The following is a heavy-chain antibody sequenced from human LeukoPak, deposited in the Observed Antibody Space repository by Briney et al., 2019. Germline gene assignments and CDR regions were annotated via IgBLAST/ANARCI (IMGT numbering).Heavy chain of an antibody. D-gene: IGHD3-10*01. CDR1: GGSISSYY. V-gene: IGHV4-4*07. J-gene: IGHJ6*03. CDR3: ARAVGSGSFQTYYSYMDV. Sequence: PSETLSLTCTVSGGSISSYYWSWIRQPAGKGLEWIGRIYTSGSTNYNPSLKSRVTMSVDTSKNQFSLKLSSVTAADTAVYYCARAVGSGSFQTYYSYMDVWGKGTTVTISS. CDR2: IYTSGST.